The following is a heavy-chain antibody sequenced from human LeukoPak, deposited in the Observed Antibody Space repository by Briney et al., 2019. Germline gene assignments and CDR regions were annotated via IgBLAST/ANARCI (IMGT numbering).Heavy chain of an antibody. Sequence: GGSLRLSCSASGFILSTYTMYWVRQAPGKGLEYVSVINGDGRTTYYIDSVKGRFTISRDNSKNTLYLQMSSLGADDTAVYYCVGDQVDDTGYLRWGQGTRVTVSA. V-gene: IGHV3-64D*06. CDR1: GFILSTYT. J-gene: IGHJ4*02. CDR2: INGDGRTT. D-gene: IGHD5-12*01. CDR3: VGDQVDDTGYLR.